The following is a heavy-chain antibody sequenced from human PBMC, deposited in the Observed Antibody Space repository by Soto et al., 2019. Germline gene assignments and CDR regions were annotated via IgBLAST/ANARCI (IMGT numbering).Heavy chain of an antibody. Sequence: GGSLRLSCAASGFTFSSYAMSWVRQAPGKGLEWVSAISGSGGSTYYADSVKGRFTISRDNSKNTLYLQMNSLRAEDTAVYYCAKEKVLRFLEWLGPSDYWGQGTLVTVSS. CDR2: ISGSGGST. CDR1: GFTFSSYA. V-gene: IGHV3-23*01. CDR3: AKEKVLRFLEWLGPSDY. J-gene: IGHJ4*02. D-gene: IGHD3-3*01.